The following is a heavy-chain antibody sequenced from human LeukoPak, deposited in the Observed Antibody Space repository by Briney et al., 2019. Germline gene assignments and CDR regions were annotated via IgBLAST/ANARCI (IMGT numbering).Heavy chain of an antibody. Sequence: SETLSLTCTVSGASVSGSPYYWGWIRQPPGKGLEWIGSIYSSGSTYYNASLQSRVTISLDTSKNQFSLKLSSVTAADTAVYYCANSIDFDYGDYYFDYWGQGALVTISS. CDR3: ANSIDFDYGDYYFDY. J-gene: IGHJ4*02. D-gene: IGHD4-17*01. CDR1: GASVSGSPYY. CDR2: IYSSGST. V-gene: IGHV4-39*07.